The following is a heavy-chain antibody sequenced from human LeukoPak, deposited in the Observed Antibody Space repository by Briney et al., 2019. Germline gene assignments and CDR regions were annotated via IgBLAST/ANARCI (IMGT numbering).Heavy chain of an antibody. Sequence: GESLKISCNGSGYSFTSYWIGWVRQMPGKGLEWMGIIYPGDSDTRYSPSFQGQVTISADKSISTAYLQWSGLKASDTAMYYCARGSRQQLVLGWFDPWGQGTLVTVSS. V-gene: IGHV5-51*01. CDR3: ARGSRQQLVLGWFDP. D-gene: IGHD6-13*01. J-gene: IGHJ5*02. CDR2: IYPGDSDT. CDR1: GYSFTSYW.